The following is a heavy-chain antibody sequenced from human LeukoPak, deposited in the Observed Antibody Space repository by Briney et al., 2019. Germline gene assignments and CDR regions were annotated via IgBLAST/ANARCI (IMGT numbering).Heavy chain of an antibody. D-gene: IGHD3-10*01. V-gene: IGHV3-23*01. Sequence: PGGSLRLSCAASGFTFGSYGMAWVRQAPGKGLDWVSAITDSGGSTYYADSVKGRFTISRHNSKNTLYLQMNTMRAEDTAVYYCAKGSASSRPYYFDYWGQGTLVTVSS. J-gene: IGHJ4*02. CDR3: AKGSASSRPYYFDY. CDR1: GFTFGSYG. CDR2: ITDSGGST.